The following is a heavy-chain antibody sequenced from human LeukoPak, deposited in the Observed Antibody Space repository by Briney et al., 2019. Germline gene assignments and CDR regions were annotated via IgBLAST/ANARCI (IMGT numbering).Heavy chain of an antibody. CDR1: GGSFSGCY. CDR3: AREYSSGWYRSSRPKNYFDY. D-gene: IGHD6-19*01. Sequence: SETLSLTCAVYGGSFSGCYWSWIRQPPGEGLEWIGEINHSGSTNYNPSLKSRVTISVDTSKNQFSLKLSSVTAADTAVYYCAREYSSGWYRSSRPKNYFDYWGQGTLVTVSS. CDR2: INHSGST. V-gene: IGHV4-34*01. J-gene: IGHJ4*02.